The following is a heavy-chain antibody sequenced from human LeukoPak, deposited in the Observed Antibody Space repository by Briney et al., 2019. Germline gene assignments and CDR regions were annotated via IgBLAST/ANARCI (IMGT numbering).Heavy chain of an antibody. Sequence: SETLSLTCTVSGYSISSGYYWGWIRQPPGKGLEWIGSIYHSGSTYYNPSLKSRVTISVDTSKNQFSLKLSSVTAADTAVYYCARDLPAGDYGDAGQALDAFDIWGQGTMVTVSS. D-gene: IGHD4-17*01. CDR2: IYHSGST. CDR1: GYSISSGYY. V-gene: IGHV4-38-2*02. J-gene: IGHJ3*02. CDR3: ARDLPAGDYGDAGQALDAFDI.